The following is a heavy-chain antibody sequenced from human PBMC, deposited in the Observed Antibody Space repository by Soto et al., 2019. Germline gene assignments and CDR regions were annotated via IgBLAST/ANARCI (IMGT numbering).Heavy chain of an antibody. V-gene: IGHV3-23*01. CDR3: AKDRYLDHDSRGYLFDN. Sequence: EVQLLESGGDLIQPGGSLRLSGAASGFTFNISAMTLVRQAPGKGLEWVSAISRYGDITYYADSVEGRFTISRDNAKNTLYLQMNSLRAEDTAVYYCAKDRYLDHDSRGYLFDNWGQGTLVTVSS. CDR1: GFTFNISA. J-gene: IGHJ4*02. D-gene: IGHD3-22*01. CDR2: ISRYGDIT.